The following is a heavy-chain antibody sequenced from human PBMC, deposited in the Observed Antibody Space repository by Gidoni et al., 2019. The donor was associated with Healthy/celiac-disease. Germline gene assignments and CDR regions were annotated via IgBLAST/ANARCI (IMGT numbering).Heavy chain of an antibody. CDR2: ISGSGGST. J-gene: IGHJ4*02. CDR1: GFTFSSYA. CDR3: AKNPNSSGWFNY. V-gene: IGHV3-23*01. Sequence: EVQLLESGGGLVQPGGSLRLSCAAPGFTFSSYAMSWVRQAPGTGLEWVSAISGSGGSTYYADSVKGRFTISRDNSKNTLYLQMNSLRAEDTAVYYCAKNPNSSGWFNYWGQGTLVTVSS. D-gene: IGHD6-19*01.